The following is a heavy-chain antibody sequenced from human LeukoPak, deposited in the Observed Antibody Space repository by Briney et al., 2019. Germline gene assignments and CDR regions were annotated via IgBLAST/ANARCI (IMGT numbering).Heavy chain of an antibody. J-gene: IGHJ3*01. CDR3: ARGPLVRGVVIKGAFDV. Sequence: WVRQAXGQXXEWMGWINPNSGGTNYAQKFQGRVTMTRDTSINTAYMELSSLRSDDTAVYYCARGPLVRGVVIKGAFDVWGQGTMVTVSS. CDR2: INPNSGGT. D-gene: IGHD3-10*01. V-gene: IGHV1-2*02.